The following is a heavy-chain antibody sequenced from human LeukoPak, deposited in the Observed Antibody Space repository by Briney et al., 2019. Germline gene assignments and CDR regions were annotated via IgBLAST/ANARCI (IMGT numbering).Heavy chain of an antibody. Sequence: GGSLRLSCAGSGFTFSDYYMSWIRQAPGMGLEWVSYISSSDSTIKYTDSVKGRFTISRDNAKNSLFLQMHSLRADDTAVYYCAGADCSSTSCYELDYWGQGTLVTVSS. D-gene: IGHD2-2*01. V-gene: IGHV3-11*04. CDR2: ISSSDSTI. J-gene: IGHJ4*02. CDR3: AGADCSSTSCYELDY. CDR1: GFTFSDYY.